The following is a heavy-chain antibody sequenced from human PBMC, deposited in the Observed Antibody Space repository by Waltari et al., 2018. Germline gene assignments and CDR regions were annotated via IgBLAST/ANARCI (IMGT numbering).Heavy chain of an antibody. J-gene: IGHJ3*02. V-gene: IGHV3-21*06. D-gene: IGHD1-26*01. CDR3: ARVGSYVGAFDI. CDR1: GFAFDRYT. Sequence: EVQLVQSGGGLVKPGGSLRLSCAASGFAFDRYTMNWFRLTPEKRLEWVSSISQSGRYIYYEDSVKGRFITSRDNAKNSVYLQMNSLRVEDTAVYYCARVGSYVGAFDIWGQGTMVTVSS. CDR2: ISQSGRYI.